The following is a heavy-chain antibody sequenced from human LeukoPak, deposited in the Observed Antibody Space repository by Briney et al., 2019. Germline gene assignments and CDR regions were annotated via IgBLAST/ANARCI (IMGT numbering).Heavy chain of an antibody. CDR1: GGSFSGYY. V-gene: IGHV4-34*01. CDR3: AREAWFGMDV. D-gene: IGHD3-10*01. CDR2: INHSGST. J-gene: IGHJ6*02. Sequence: SETLSLTCAVYGGSFSGYYWSWIRQPPGKGLEWIGEINHSGSTNYNPSLKSRVTISVDTSKNQFSLKLSSVTAADTAVYYCAREAWFGMDVWGQGTTVTVSS.